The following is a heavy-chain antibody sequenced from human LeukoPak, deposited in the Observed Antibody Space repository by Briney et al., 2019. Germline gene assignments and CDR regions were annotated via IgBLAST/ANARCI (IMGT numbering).Heavy chain of an antibody. CDR1: GFTFSSYS. D-gene: IGHD3-22*01. CDR3: AREYYDSSGLRYFDY. V-gene: IGHV3-21*01. CDR2: ISSSSSSI. Sequence: GGSLRLSCAASGFTFSSYSMSWVRQAPGKGLEWVSFISSSSSSIYYADSVKGRFTISRDNSKNTLYLQMNSLRAEDTAVYYCAREYYDSSGLRYFDYWGQGTLVTVSS. J-gene: IGHJ4*02.